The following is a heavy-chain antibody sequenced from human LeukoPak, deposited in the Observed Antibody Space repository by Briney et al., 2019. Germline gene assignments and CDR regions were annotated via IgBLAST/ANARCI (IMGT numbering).Heavy chain of an antibody. CDR2: ISPSDGST. V-gene: IGHV1-46*01. CDR1: GYTFTSYY. J-gene: IGHJ4*02. CDR3: AREVAATSFDS. D-gene: IGHD2-15*01. Sequence: ASVKVSCKASGYTFTSYYMHWVRQAPGQGLEWMGIISPSDGSTAYSQRFQDRLNLTRDTPTNTVYMEMRSLTSEDTAVYYCAREVAATSFDSWGQGTLVTVSS.